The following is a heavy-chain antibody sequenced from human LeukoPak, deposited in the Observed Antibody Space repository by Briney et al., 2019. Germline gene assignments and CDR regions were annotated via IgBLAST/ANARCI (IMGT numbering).Heavy chain of an antibody. CDR3: ARDFTVDGTGGFDY. V-gene: IGHV1-46*01. D-gene: IGHD6-19*01. Sequence: ASVKVSCKASGYTFTGYYIHWVRQAPGQGLEWMGIINPRGVSTSYAQRFQGRVTMTGDTSTSTVYMELSSLRSEDTAVYYCARDFTVDGTGGFDYWGQGTLVTVSS. J-gene: IGHJ4*02. CDR2: INPRGVST. CDR1: GYTFTGYY.